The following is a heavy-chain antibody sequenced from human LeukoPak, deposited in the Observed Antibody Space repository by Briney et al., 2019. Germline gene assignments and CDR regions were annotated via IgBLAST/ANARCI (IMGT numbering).Heavy chain of an antibody. CDR1: GGSFSGYY. CDR3: ARGWLGIVDY. J-gene: IGHJ4*02. V-gene: IGHV4-34*01. D-gene: IGHD6-19*01. Sequence: SATLSLTCAVYGGSFSGYYWSWIRQPPGKGLEWIGEINHSGSTNYNPSLKSRVTISVDTSKNQFSLKLSSVTAADTAVYYCARGWLGIVDYWGQGTLVTVSS. CDR2: INHSGST.